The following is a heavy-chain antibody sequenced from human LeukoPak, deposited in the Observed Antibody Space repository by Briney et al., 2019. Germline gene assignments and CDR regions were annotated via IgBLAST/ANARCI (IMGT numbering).Heavy chain of an antibody. Sequence: GGSLRLSCAASGFTFSSYAMSWVRQAPGKGLEWVSEITGSGGSTYYADSVKGRFTISRDNSKNTLYLQINSLRAEDTAIYYCARELFDFDYWGQGTLVTVSS. CDR2: ITGSGGST. V-gene: IGHV3-23*01. CDR1: GFTFSSYA. D-gene: IGHD3-10*01. CDR3: ARELFDFDY. J-gene: IGHJ4*02.